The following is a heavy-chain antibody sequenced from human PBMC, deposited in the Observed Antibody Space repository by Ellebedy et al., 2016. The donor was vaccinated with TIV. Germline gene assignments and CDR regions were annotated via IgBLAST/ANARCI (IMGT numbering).Heavy chain of an antibody. CDR1: GFTFSSYA. CDR3: ARAPPGSGPDY. D-gene: IGHD6-19*01. CDR2: ISGSGGST. Sequence: GESLKISXAASGFTFSSYAMSWVRQAPGKGLEWVSAISGSGGSTYYADSVKGRFTISRDNSENTLYLQMNSLRTEDTAVYYCARAPPGSGPDYWGQGTLVSVSS. V-gene: IGHV3-23*01. J-gene: IGHJ4*02.